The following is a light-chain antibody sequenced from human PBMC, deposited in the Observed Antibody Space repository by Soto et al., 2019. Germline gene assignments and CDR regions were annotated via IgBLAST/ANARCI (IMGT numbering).Light chain of an antibody. V-gene: IGKV1-9*01. J-gene: IGKJ3*01. CDR3: QQLNTFPFT. Sequence: DIQLTQSPSFLSASVGDRVTLTCRASQGISTFLAWYQQKPGKAPKLLIYAASTLQSGVPSRFSGSGSGTEFTLTISSLQPEDCASYYCQQLNTFPFTFGPGTKVDIK. CDR1: QGISTF. CDR2: AAS.